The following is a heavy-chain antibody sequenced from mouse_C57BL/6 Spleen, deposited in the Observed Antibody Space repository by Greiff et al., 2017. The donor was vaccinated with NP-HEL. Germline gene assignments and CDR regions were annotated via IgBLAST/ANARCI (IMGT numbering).Heavy chain of an antibody. CDR2: IDPEDGDT. CDR1: GFNIKDYY. V-gene: IGHV14-2*01. CDR3: VRGTNYGNYDAMDY. Sequence: VQLQQSGAELVKPGASVKLSCTASGFNIKDYYMHWVKQRTEQGLEWIGRIDPEDGDTKYAPKFQGKATITADTSSNTAYLQLSSLTSEDTAVYYCVRGTNYGNYDAMDYWGQGTSVTVSS. D-gene: IGHD2-1*01. J-gene: IGHJ4*01.